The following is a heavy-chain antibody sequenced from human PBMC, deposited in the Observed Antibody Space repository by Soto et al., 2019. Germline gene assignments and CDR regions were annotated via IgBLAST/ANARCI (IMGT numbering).Heavy chain of an antibody. CDR3: ARDREPFSSSWYDY. D-gene: IGHD6-13*01. Sequence: GGSLRLSCAASGFTFSSYWMSWVRQAPGKGLEWVANIKQDGSEKYYVDSVKGRFTISRDNAKNSLYLQMNSLRAEDTAVYYCARDREPFSSSWYDYWGQGTLVTVSS. V-gene: IGHV3-7*01. J-gene: IGHJ4*02. CDR1: GFTFSSYW. CDR2: IKQDGSEK.